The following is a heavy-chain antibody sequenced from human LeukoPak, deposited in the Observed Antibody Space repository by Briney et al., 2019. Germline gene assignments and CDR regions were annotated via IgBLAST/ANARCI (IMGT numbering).Heavy chain of an antibody. J-gene: IGHJ6*03. D-gene: IGHD3-3*01. CDR3: ARDLPYYDFFQDYYYMDV. V-gene: IGHV4-34*01. CDR1: GGSFSGYY. Sequence: SETLSLTCAVYGGSFSGYYWSWIRQPPGKGLEWIGEINHSGSTNYNPSLKSRVTMSVDTSKNQFSLKLSSVTAADTAVYYCARDLPYYDFFQDYYYMDVWGKGTTVTVSS. CDR2: INHSGST.